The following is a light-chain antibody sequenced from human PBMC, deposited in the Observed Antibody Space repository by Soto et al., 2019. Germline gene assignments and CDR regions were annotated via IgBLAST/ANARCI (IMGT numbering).Light chain of an antibody. V-gene: IGKV1-8*01. Sequence: AIRMTQSPSSFSASTGDRVAITCRASQGISSYLAWYQQKPGKVPKLLIYDASTLQSGVPSRFSSSGSGTDFTRTISCLQAEDFATYYCQQYYSYPRTFGQGTKVEIK. CDR3: QQYYSYPRT. CDR1: QGISSY. CDR2: DAS. J-gene: IGKJ1*01.